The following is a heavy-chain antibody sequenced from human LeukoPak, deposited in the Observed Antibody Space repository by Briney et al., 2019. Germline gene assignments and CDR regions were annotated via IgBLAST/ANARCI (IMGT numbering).Heavy chain of an antibody. CDR2: INSDGINT. Sequence: GGSLRLSCAASGFTFSNYWMHWVRQAPGKGLVWVSRINSDGINTSYADSVKGRFTISRDNAKNSLYLQMNSLRAEVTAVYYCAELGITMIGGVWGKGTTVTISS. CDR1: GFTFSNYW. D-gene: IGHD3-10*02. V-gene: IGHV3-74*01. CDR3: AELGITMIGGV. J-gene: IGHJ6*04.